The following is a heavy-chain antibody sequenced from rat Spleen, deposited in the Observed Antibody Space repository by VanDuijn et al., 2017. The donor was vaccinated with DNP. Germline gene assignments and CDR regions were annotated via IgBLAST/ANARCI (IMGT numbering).Heavy chain of an antibody. CDR2: IRYDGTST. V-gene: IGHV5-7*01. CDR1: GFTFSDYY. J-gene: IGHJ2*01. CDR3: ARPDY. Sequence: EVQLVESGGGLVQPGRSLKLSCAASGFTFSDYYMAWVRQARTKGLEWVAYIRYDGTSTYYGESVKGRFTISRDNTKSNLYLQIDSLRSEDTATYYCARPDYWGQGVMVTVSS.